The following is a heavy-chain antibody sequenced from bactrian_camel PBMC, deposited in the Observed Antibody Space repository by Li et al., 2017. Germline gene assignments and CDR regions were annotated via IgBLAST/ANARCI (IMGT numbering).Heavy chain of an antibody. Sequence: HVQLVESGGELVQPGGSLRLSCAASGFIFSDYYMSWVRQAPGKGLEWVSSIYTDGSKTYYADSVKGRFTISRDNAKNTVYLQMNSLKSEDTALYYCAATPSLTSVGFGYWGQGTQVTVS. CDR3: AATPSLTSVGFGY. CDR1: GFIFSDYY. J-gene: IGHJ6*01. D-gene: IGHD8*01. CDR2: IYTDGSKT. V-gene: IGHV3-2*01.